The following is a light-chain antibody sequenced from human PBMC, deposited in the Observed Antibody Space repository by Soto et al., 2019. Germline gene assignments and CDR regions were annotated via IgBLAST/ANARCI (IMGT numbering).Light chain of an antibody. V-gene: IGKV1-39*01. J-gene: IGKJ5*01. CDR2: AAS. Sequence: DIQMTQSPSSLSASVGDRFSFSCRASQSSRNFLNWYPQKPGKVPKLLIYAASRLQSGVPSRFRGSGAGTPCTRTISSLKSEDVATYSCQQTNSNPITFGQGTRLEI. CDR1: QSSRNF. CDR3: QQTNSNPIT.